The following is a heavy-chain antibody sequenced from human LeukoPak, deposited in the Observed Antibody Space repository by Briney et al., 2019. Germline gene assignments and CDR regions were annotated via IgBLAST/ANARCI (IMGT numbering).Heavy chain of an antibody. D-gene: IGHD4/OR15-4a*01. CDR2: IYPRDSTT. CDR1: GYDSGVSFTSHS. Sequence: GESLKISCQGSGYDSGVSFTSHSIAWVRQMPGKGLEWMGIIYPRDSTTLYSPSFQGQVTTSADTSIHTAYLQWISLKDSDTAMYYCARHPIEGGAAYNWFHPWGQGTLVTVS. J-gene: IGHJ5*02. V-gene: IGHV5-51*01. CDR3: ARHPIEGGAAYNWFHP.